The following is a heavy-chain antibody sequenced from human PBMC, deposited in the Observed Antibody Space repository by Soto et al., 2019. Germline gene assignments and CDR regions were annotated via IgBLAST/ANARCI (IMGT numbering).Heavy chain of an antibody. D-gene: IGHD6-19*01. CDR2: ILPMLDIT. CDR3: SLGGWSAGSFDI. V-gene: IGHV1-69*02. J-gene: IGHJ3*02. CDR1: GGTFSTYT. Sequence: QVQLVQSGAEVKKPGSSVKVSCKASGGTFSTYTIIWVRQAPGQGLEWMGRILPMLDITNSAQRFQGRVTIPADKSPSTAYLELSILRSQETAVYYCSLGGWSAGSFDIWGRGTMVTVSS.